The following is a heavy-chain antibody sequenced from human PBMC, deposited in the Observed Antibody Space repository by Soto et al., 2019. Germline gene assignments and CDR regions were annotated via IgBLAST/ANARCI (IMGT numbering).Heavy chain of an antibody. D-gene: IGHD2-2*01. J-gene: IGHJ6*02. V-gene: IGHV1-18*04. CDR1: GYTFSSYG. Sequence: ASVKVSCKASGYTFSSYGISWVRQAPGQGLEWMGWISAHSGNTNYEQKFQGRVTMTTDASTSTAYMELRSLRSDDTAVYYCARDGYVITAVPLPYGLDVWGQGTTVTV. CDR3: ARDGYVITAVPLPYGLDV. CDR2: ISAHSGNT.